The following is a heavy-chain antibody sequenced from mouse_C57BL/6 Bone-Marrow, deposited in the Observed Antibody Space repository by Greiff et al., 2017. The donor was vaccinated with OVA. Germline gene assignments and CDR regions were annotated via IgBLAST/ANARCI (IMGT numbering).Heavy chain of an antibody. J-gene: IGHJ4*01. V-gene: IGHV5-16*01. CDR3: AREGGYDYAMDY. CDR2: INYDGSST. CDR1: GFTFSDYY. Sequence: EVMLVESEGGLVQPGSSMKLSCTASGFTFSDYYMAWVRQVPEKGLEWVANINYDGSSTYYLDSLKSRFIISRDNAKNILYLQMSSLKSEDTATYYCAREGGYDYAMDYWGQGTSVTVSS. D-gene: IGHD2-2*01.